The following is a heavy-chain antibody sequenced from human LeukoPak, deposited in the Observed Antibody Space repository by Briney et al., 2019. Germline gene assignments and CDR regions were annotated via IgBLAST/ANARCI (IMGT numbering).Heavy chain of an antibody. J-gene: IGHJ4*02. D-gene: IGHD5-24*01. CDR1: GFTFTSYA. Sequence: PGGSLRLSCAADGFTFTSYAMSWVRQAPGKGLDWVSSITGSGGSTYYADSVKGRSTISRDNSKNTLFLQLTSLRAEDTAVYHSAKVYSIDAYNYPFDYWGQGTLVTVSS. CDR3: AKVYSIDAYNYPFDY. V-gene: IGHV3-23*01. CDR2: ITGSGGST.